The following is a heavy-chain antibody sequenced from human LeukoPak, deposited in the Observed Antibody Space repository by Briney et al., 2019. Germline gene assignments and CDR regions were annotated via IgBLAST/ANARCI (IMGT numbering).Heavy chain of an antibody. CDR3: ARVRHCSTGVCYSAFDI. CDR2: ITISGHTK. D-gene: IGHD2-8*01. J-gene: IGHJ3*02. Sequence: GGSLRLSCAASGFDLNTYEMNWVRQAPGKGLEWIADITISGHTKNYADSVKGRFTISRDDAKNTLYLQMNSLRAEDTAVYYCARVRHCSTGVCYSAFDIWGQGTMVTVSS. CDR1: GFDLNTYE. V-gene: IGHV3-48*03.